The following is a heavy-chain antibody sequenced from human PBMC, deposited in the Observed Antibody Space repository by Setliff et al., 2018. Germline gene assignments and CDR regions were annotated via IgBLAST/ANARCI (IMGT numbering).Heavy chain of an antibody. CDR1: GYTFSTYG. CDR2: ISAYNGNT. D-gene: IGHD1-26*01. Sequence: GASVKVSCKDSGYTFSTYGISWVRQAPGQGLEWMGWISAYNGNTNYAQRFQGRVTMTTDTSTSTAYMELSSLRSEDTAVYYCARASRTIVAARGFDYWGQGTLVTVSS. J-gene: IGHJ4*02. CDR3: ARASRTIVAARGFDY. V-gene: IGHV1-18*01.